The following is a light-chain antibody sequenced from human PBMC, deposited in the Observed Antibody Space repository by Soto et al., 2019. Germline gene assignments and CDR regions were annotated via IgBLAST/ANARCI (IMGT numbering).Light chain of an antibody. CDR3: KQRSNWPPVLT. V-gene: IGKV3-11*01. CDR1: QSVSSY. Sequence: EIVLTQSPATLSLSPGERAPLPWRASQSVSSYLAWYQQKPGQAPRPLIYDVLNRATGMAARFGCRGCGTGLTLIISSLERRELTVYYFKQRSNWPPVLTFGGGTRVGI. J-gene: IGKJ4*01. CDR2: DVL.